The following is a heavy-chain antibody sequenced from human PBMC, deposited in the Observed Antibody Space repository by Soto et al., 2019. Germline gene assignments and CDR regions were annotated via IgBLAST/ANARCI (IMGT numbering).Heavy chain of an antibody. V-gene: IGHV5-51*01. Sequence: PGESLKISCKGSGYSFTSYWIAWVRQMPGKGLEWMGIIYPGDSDTRYSPSFQGQVTISADKSISTAYLQWSSLKASDTAMYYCARMGEWTYYDFWSPYDYWGQGTLVTVSS. CDR3: ARMGEWTYYDFWSPYDY. CDR1: GYSFTSYW. D-gene: IGHD3-3*01. CDR2: IYPGDSDT. J-gene: IGHJ4*02.